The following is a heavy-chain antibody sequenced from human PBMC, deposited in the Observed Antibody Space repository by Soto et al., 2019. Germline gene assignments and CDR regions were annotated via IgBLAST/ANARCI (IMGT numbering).Heavy chain of an antibody. CDR3: ATLALTGNWFDP. V-gene: IGHV1-24*01. J-gene: IGHJ5*02. D-gene: IGHD3-9*01. CDR2: FDPEDGET. CDR1: GYALTELS. Sequence: ASVKVSCKVSGYALTELSMHWVRQAPGKGLEWMGGFDPEDGETIYAQKFQGRVTMTEDTSTDTAYMELSSLRSEDTAVYYCATLALTGNWFDPWGHGTLVTVSS.